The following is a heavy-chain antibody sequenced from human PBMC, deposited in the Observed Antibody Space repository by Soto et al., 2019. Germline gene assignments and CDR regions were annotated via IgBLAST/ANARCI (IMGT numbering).Heavy chain of an antibody. CDR3: ANHLGLGELPN. CDR2: ISGSGGST. D-gene: IGHD3-10*01. Sequence: EVQLLESGGGLVQPGGSLRLSCAASGFTFSSYAMSWVRQAPGKGLEWVSAISGSGGSTYYADSVKGRFTISRDNSKNTLSRQTNGLGAEDTAVYSFANHLGLGELPNGGRETLATVPT. J-gene: IGHJ4*02. CDR1: GFTFSSYA. V-gene: IGHV3-23*01.